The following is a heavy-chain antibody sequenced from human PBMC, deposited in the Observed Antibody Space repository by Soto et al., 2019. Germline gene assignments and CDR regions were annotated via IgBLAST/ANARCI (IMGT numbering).Heavy chain of an antibody. CDR2: IYPGDSDT. J-gene: IGHJ6*02. V-gene: IGHV5-51*01. Sequence: GESLKISCKGSGYSFTSYWIGWVRQMPGKGLEWMGIIYPGDSDTRYSPSFQGQVTISADKSISTAYLQWSSLKASDTAMYYCARRGSGIASRPSPYYCYRMAVWAQGTTVIGSS. CDR3: ARRGSGIASRPSPYYCYRMAV. D-gene: IGHD6-6*01. CDR1: GYSFTSYW.